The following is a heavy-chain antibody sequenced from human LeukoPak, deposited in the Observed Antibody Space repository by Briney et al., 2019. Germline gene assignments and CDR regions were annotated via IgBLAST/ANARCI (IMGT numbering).Heavy chain of an antibody. D-gene: IGHD3-22*01. CDR1: GFTFSSYA. Sequence: GGSLRLSCAASGFTFSSYAMSWVRQAPGKGLEWVSAISGSGGSTYYADSVKGRFTISRDNSKNTLYLQMNSLRAEDTAVYYCAKDFYDSSGYYYFQLANFDYWGQGTLVTVSS. CDR2: ISGSGGST. CDR3: AKDFYDSSGYYYFQLANFDY. J-gene: IGHJ4*02. V-gene: IGHV3-23*01.